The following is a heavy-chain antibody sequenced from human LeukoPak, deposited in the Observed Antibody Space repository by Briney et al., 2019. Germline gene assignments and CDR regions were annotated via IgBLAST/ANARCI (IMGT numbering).Heavy chain of an antibody. J-gene: IGHJ4*02. CDR2: IPYDGSNK. Sequence: GGSLRLSCAASGFTFSSYAMHWVRQAPGKGLEWVAVIPYDGSNKYYADSVKGRFTISRDNSKNTLYLQMDSLRTEDTALYYCAKIRVVFNWNYAYYFDSWGQGTLVTVSS. D-gene: IGHD1-7*01. CDR1: GFTFSSYA. CDR3: AKIRVVFNWNYAYYFDS. V-gene: IGHV3-30*04.